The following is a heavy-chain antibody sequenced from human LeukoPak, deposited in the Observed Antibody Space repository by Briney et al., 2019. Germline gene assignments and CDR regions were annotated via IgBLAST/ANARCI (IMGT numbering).Heavy chain of an antibody. CDR3: AREGVPGATAHHYDY. CDR2: VNQDGSAK. D-gene: IGHD1-26*01. J-gene: IGHJ4*02. CDR1: GFTFDTYW. Sequence: GGSLRLSCAVTGFTFDTYWMSWVRQVPGKGLEWVANVNQDGSAKYYVDSVKDRFTIARDNAKNSLYLQMNSLRAEDTGVYYCAREGVPGATAHHYDYWGQGSLVTVSS. V-gene: IGHV3-7*01.